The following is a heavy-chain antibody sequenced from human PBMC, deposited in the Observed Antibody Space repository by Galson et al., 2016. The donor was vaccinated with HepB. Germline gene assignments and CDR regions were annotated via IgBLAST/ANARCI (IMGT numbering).Heavy chain of an antibody. V-gene: IGHV4-39*01. CDR2: IYYDGDT. Sequence: SETLSLTCTVSGGYIDISSYYWGWIRQAPGKGLEWIGSIYYDGDTYYNPSLTSRLTISVDTSKSQFSLKLSSVTAADTAVYYCARTARSTYYFFGMDVWGQGTPVTVSS. CDR1: GGYIDISSYY. CDR3: ARTARSTYYFFGMDV. D-gene: IGHD2-21*02. J-gene: IGHJ6*02.